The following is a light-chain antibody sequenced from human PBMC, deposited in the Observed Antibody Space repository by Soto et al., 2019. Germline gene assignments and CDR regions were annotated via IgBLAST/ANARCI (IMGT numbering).Light chain of an antibody. Sequence: EIVMTQSPATLSVSPGERATLSCRASLSVSSNLAWYQQKPGQAPRLLIYGTSTRATGIPARFSGSGSGTEFTPTISSLQCEDFTVYYCQHYNNRLFTFGPGTKVDIK. V-gene: IGKV3-15*01. J-gene: IGKJ3*01. CDR1: LSVSSN. CDR2: GTS. CDR3: QHYNNRLFT.